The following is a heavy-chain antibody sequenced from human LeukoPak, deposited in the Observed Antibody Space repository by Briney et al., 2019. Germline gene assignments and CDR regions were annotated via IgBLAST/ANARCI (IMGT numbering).Heavy chain of an antibody. Sequence: PSETLSLTCAVCGGSFSGYYWSWIRQPPGKGLEWIGEINHSGSTNHNPSLKSRVTISVDTSKNQFSLKLSSVTAADTAVYYCARERGYSGYVYYYYGMDVWGQGTTVTVSS. CDR3: ARERGYSGYVYYYYGMDV. CDR2: INHSGST. D-gene: IGHD5-12*01. CDR1: GGSFSGYY. J-gene: IGHJ6*02. V-gene: IGHV4-34*01.